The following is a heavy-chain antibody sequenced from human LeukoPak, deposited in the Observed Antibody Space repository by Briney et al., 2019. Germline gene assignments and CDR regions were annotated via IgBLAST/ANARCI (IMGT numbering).Heavy chain of an antibody. CDR3: ARDIVVVPAAIPDDWFDP. D-gene: IGHD2-2*02. Sequence: SETLSLTCTVSGGSISSYYWSWIRQPAGKGLEWIGRIYTSGSTNYNPSLKSRVTMSVDTSKNQFSLKLGSVTAADTAVYYCARDIVVVPAAIPDDWFDPWGQGTLVTVSS. CDR2: IYTSGST. V-gene: IGHV4-4*07. J-gene: IGHJ5*02. CDR1: GGSISSYY.